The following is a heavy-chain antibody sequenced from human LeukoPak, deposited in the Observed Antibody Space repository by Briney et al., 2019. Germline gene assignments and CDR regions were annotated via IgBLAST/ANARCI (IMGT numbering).Heavy chain of an antibody. Sequence: GGSLRLSCAASGFTFSSYAMSWVRQAPGKGLEWVSAISGSGGSTYYADSVKGRFTISRDNSKNTLYLQMNSLRAEDTAVYYCARDSNYDTSGHHYWGQGTLVTVSS. D-gene: IGHD3-22*01. V-gene: IGHV3-23*01. CDR1: GFTFSSYA. CDR3: ARDSNYDTSGHHY. CDR2: ISGSGGST. J-gene: IGHJ4*02.